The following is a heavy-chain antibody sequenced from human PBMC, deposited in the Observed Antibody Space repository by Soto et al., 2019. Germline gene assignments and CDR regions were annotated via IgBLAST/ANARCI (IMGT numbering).Heavy chain of an antibody. Sequence: SETLSLTCTVSGGSIRSINYYWGWIRQTPGKGLEWIGTIYYSGSTQYNPSLKSRVTISVDTSKNQLSLKLSSVTAADTAVYYCARHSDDYGDDPYFDYWGQGTMVTVSS. CDR1: GGSIRSINYY. CDR3: ARHSDDYGDDPYFDY. V-gene: IGHV4-39*01. D-gene: IGHD4-17*01. CDR2: IYYSGST. J-gene: IGHJ4*02.